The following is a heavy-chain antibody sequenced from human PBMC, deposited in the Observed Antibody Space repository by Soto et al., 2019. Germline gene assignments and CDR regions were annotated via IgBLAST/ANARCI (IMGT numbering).Heavy chain of an antibody. CDR1: GFTFSSYG. D-gene: IGHD3-10*01. V-gene: IGHV3-NL1*01. J-gene: IGHJ4*02. CDR2: IYSGGST. CDR3: ASTNYGSGSYSDS. Sequence: PGGSLRLSCAESGFTFSSYGMHWVRQAPGKGLEWVSVIYSGGSTYYADSVKGRFTISRDNPKNTLYLQMNSLRAEDTAVYYCASTNYGSGSYSDSWGQGTLVTVSS.